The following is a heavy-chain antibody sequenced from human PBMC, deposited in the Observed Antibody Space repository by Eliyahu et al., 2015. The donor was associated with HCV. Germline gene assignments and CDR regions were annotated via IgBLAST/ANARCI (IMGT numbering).Heavy chain of an antibody. J-gene: IGHJ4*02. Sequence: EVQLVQSGAEVKKPGESLKMSCKGSGYSFSNYWIGWVRQMPGKGLEWMGVIYPGDSETRYSPSFQGQVIISVDKSISTAYLQWSSLKASDTAMYYCARHPGASGWSFDYWGQGTLVTVSS. CDR3: ARHPGASGWSFDY. CDR1: GYSFSNYW. CDR2: IYPGDSET. V-gene: IGHV5-51*01. D-gene: IGHD6-25*01.